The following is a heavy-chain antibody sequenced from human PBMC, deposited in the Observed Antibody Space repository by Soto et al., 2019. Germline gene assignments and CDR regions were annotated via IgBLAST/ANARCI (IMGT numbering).Heavy chain of an antibody. CDR2: INPYSGNT. V-gene: IGHV1-18*04. CDR1: GYTFTSYG. CDR3: ARGDRIDVVPAAIGEFDP. D-gene: IGHD2-2*01. Sequence: ASVKVSCKASGYTFTSYGISWVRQAPGQGLEWMGWINPYSGNTDYEQKFQGRVTMTRDTSTSTAYMELSSLRSDDTAVYYCARGDRIDVVPAAIGEFDPWGQGTLVTV. J-gene: IGHJ5*02.